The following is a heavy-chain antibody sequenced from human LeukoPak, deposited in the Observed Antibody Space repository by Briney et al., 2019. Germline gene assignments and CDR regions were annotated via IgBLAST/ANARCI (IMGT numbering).Heavy chain of an antibody. CDR1: GFTFSSYG. Sequence: PGGSLRLSCAASGFTFSSYGMSWVRQAPGKGLEWVSSISRHSNYIYYADSVKGRFTISRDNAMNSLFLQMNSLRAEDTAVYYCARDGLPVGPTTYYYYMDVWGKGTTVTVSS. V-gene: IGHV3-21*01. CDR3: ARDGLPVGPTTYYYYMDV. J-gene: IGHJ6*03. D-gene: IGHD1-26*01. CDR2: ISRHSNYI.